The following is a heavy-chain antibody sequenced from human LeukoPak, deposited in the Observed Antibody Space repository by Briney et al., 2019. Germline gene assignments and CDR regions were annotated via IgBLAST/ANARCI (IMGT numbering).Heavy chain of an antibody. CDR3: ARGAYYDILTGYYNWDYFDY. J-gene: IGHJ4*02. Sequence: GGSLRLSCAASGFTFSDYYMSWIRQAPGKGLECVSNISSSGSTIYYADSVKGRFTISRDNAKNSLYLQMNSLRAEDTAVYYCARGAYYDILTGYYNWDYFDYWGQGTLVTVSS. CDR1: GFTFSDYY. D-gene: IGHD3-9*01. CDR2: ISSSGSTI. V-gene: IGHV3-11*04.